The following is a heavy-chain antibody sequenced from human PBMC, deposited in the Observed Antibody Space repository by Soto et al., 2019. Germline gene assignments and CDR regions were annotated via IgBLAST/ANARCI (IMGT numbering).Heavy chain of an antibody. CDR1: GFTVRSNY. D-gene: IGHD3-16*01. V-gene: IGHV3-53*02. Sequence: EVQLVETGGSLIQPGGSLRLSCAVSGFTVRSNYMSWVRQAPGKGLEWVSIIYSSGNTYYADSVKGRFTMSRDTSNNTVFLQMSSLRAEDTAVYSCARVSSPFGYWGQRTLVTVSS. CDR2: IYSSGNT. J-gene: IGHJ4*02. CDR3: ARVSSPFGY.